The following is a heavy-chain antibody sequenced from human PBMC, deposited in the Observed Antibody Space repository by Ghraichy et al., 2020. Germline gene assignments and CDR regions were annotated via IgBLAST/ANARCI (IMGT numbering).Heavy chain of an antibody. J-gene: IGHJ6*02. CDR1: GFNFSNYN. V-gene: IGHV3-48*02. D-gene: IGHD3-3*01. CDR2: ISITSSTI. CDR3: ARVRRFSHDLGIYYGMDV. Sequence: GGSLRLSCAASGFNFSNYNINWVRQAPGKGLEWVSYISITSSTIYYADSVKGRFTISRDNAKNSLYLQMNSLKHEDTAVYYCARVRRFSHDLGIYYGMDVWGQGTTVTVSS.